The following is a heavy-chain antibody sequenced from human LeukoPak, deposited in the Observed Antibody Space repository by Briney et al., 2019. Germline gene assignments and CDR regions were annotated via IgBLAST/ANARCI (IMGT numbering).Heavy chain of an antibody. Sequence: GGSLRLSCAASGFTFSSYGMHWVRQAPGKGLEWVAVISYDGSNKYYADSVKGRFTISRDNSKNTLYLQMNSLRAEDTAVYYCAKLYYYDSSGYYYVYEDAFDIWGQGTMVTVSS. CDR2: ISYDGSNK. D-gene: IGHD3-22*01. J-gene: IGHJ3*02. CDR3: AKLYYYDSSGYYYVYEDAFDI. V-gene: IGHV3-30*18. CDR1: GFTFSSYG.